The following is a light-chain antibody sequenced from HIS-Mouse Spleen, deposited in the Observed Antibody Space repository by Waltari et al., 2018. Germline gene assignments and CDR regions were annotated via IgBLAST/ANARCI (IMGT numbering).Light chain of an antibody. V-gene: IGLV3-1*01. Sequence: LTQPPSASGSPGQTASITCSGDKLGDEYACWYQQKPGQSPVLVIYQDSKRPSGVPERFAGSNSGNTATLTISGTQAMDEADYYCQAWDGFGGGTTLTVL. J-gene: IGLJ2*01. CDR2: QDS. CDR1: KLGDEY. CDR3: QAWDG.